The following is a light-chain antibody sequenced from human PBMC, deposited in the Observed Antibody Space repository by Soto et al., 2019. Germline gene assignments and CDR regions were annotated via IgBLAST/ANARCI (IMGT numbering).Light chain of an antibody. V-gene: IGLV2-8*01. Sequence: QSALTQPPSASGSPGQSVTISCTGSSSDVGGYNYVSWYQQHPGKAPKHMIYDVSKRPSGFPDRFAGSQSGNPAPLTVSGLQAADEADYYCSSYAGSNIVVFGGGTKLPVL. J-gene: IGLJ2*01. CDR1: SSDVGGYNY. CDR2: DVS. CDR3: SSYAGSNIVV.